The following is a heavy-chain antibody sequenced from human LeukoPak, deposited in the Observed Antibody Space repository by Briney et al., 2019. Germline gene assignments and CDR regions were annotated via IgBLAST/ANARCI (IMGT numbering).Heavy chain of an antibody. J-gene: IGHJ4*02. V-gene: IGHV3-21*01. CDR3: ARDEAYYYGSGTPY. Sequence: GGSLRLSCAASGFTFSSYSMNWVRQAPGKGLEWVSSISSSSSYIYYADSVKGRFTISRDNAKNSLYLQMNSLRAEDTAVYYCARDEAYYYGSGTPYWGQGTPVTVSS. CDR1: GFTFSSYS. CDR2: ISSSSSYI. D-gene: IGHD3-10*01.